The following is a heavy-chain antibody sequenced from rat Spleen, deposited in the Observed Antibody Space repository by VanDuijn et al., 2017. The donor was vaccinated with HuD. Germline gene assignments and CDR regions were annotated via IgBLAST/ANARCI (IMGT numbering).Heavy chain of an antibody. D-gene: IGHD1-4*01. CDR3: ARDGPGMGY. J-gene: IGHJ2*01. V-gene: IGHV2-30*01. CDR1: GFSLTRYN. CDR2: IWSGGST. Sequence: QVQLKESGPGLVQPSQTLSLTCTVSGFSLTRYNVHWVRQSTGKGLEWMGVIWSGGSTAYNSLLKSRLTISRDTSKSQVFLKMNSLQTEDTATSYCARDGPGMGYWGQGVMVTVSS.